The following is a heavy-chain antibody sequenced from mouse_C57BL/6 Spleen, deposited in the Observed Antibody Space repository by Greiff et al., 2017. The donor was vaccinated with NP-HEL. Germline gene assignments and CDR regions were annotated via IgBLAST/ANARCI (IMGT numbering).Heavy chain of an antibody. Sequence: EVQLQESGPELVKPGASVKMSCKASGYTFTDYNMHWVKQSHGKSLEWIGYINPNNGGTSYNQKFKGKATLTVNKSSSTAYMELRSLTSEDSAVYYCARDYGSLHFDYWGQGTTLTVSS. CDR2: INPNNGGT. V-gene: IGHV1-22*01. J-gene: IGHJ2*01. CDR3: ARDYGSLHFDY. CDR1: GYTFTDYN. D-gene: IGHD1-1*01.